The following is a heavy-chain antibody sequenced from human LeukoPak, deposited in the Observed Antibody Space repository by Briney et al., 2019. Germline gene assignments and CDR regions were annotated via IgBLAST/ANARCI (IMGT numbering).Heavy chain of an antibody. D-gene: IGHD3-22*01. CDR1: RYTFTSYY. V-gene: IGHV1-46*01. CDR3: ARADYEGPFDY. J-gene: IGHJ4*02. CDR2: INPSGGST. Sequence: ASVKVSCKASRYTFTSYYMHWVRQAPGQGLEWMGIINPSGGSTSYAQKFQGRVTMTRDTSTSTVYMELSSLRSEDTAVYYCARADYEGPFDYWGQGTLVTVSS.